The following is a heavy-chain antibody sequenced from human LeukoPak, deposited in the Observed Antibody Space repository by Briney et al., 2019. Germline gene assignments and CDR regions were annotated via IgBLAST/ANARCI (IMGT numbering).Heavy chain of an antibody. CDR2: INHSGST. D-gene: IGHD6-13*01. CDR3: ARVMNSSSLYYFDY. V-gene: IGHV4-34*01. J-gene: IGHJ4*02. CDR1: GGSFSGYY. Sequence: SETLSLTCAVYGGSFSGYYWSWIRQPPGKGLEWIGEINHSGSTNYNPSLKSRVTISLDTSKNQFSLKLSSVTAADTAVYYCARVMNSSSLYYFDYWGQGTLVTVSS.